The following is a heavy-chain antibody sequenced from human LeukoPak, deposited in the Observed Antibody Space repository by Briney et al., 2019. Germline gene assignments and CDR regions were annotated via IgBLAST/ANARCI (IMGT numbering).Heavy chain of an antibody. D-gene: IGHD6-13*01. J-gene: IGHJ4*02. CDR2: IFSGGRT. V-gene: IGHV3-66*01. CDR1: GFPLSSNY. CDR3: ARGGSSSWEYYFDY. Sequence: GGSLRLSCAASGFPLSSNYMSWVRQAPGKGPEWVSVIFSGGRTYYSDSVKGRFTISRDHSKNTLYLPMNSLRAEDTAVYYWARGGSSSWEYYFDYWGQGTLVTVSS.